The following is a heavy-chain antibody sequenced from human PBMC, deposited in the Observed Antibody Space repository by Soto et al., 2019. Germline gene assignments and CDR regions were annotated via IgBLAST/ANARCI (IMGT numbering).Heavy chain of an antibody. V-gene: IGHV1-24*01. CDR1: GYTLTELS. D-gene: IGHD3-22*01. CDR3: ATDFIYYYDSSGLAVDY. J-gene: IGHJ4*02. Sequence: ASVKVSCKVSGYTLTELSMHWVRQAPGKGLEWMGGFDPEDGETIYAQKFQGRVTMTEDTSTDTAYMELSSLRSEDTAVYYCATDFIYYYDSSGLAVDYWGQGTLVTVSS. CDR2: FDPEDGET.